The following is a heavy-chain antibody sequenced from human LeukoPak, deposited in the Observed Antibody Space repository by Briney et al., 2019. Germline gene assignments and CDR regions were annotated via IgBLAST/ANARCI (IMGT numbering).Heavy chain of an antibody. CDR3: AKDLGAYYSTRWFRGFDS. V-gene: IGHV3-74*01. D-gene: IGHD3-10*01. CDR2: INSDGSST. CDR1: GFTFSSYW. Sequence: PGGSLRLSCAASGFTFSSYWMHWVRQAPGKGLVWVSRINSDGSSTSYADSVKGRFTISRDSSTNSLYLQMNSLRTEDTGLYYCAKDLGAYYSTRWFRGFDSWGQGTLVTVSS. J-gene: IGHJ4*02.